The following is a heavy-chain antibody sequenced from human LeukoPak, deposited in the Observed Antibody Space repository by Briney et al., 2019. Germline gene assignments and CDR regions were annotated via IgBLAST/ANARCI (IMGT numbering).Heavy chain of an antibody. V-gene: IGHV1-8*01. D-gene: IGHD3-10*01. J-gene: IGHJ4*02. CDR3: ATHTYYYSSGSFAY. Sequence: GASVKVSCKASGYTFTSYDINWVRQATEQGPEWMGWMNPSSGNTGYAQRFQGRVSMTRDTSTNTAYLELSSLRSEDTAVYYCATHTYYYSSGSFAYWGQGTLVTVSS. CDR2: MNPSSGNT. CDR1: GYTFTSYD.